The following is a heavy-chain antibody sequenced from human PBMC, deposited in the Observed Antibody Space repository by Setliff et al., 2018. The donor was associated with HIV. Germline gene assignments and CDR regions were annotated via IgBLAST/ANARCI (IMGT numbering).Heavy chain of an antibody. V-gene: IGHV4-38-2*01. D-gene: IGHD2-21*01. CDR3: ARRRETIVVVIGIPNWYFDH. J-gene: IGHJ2*01. CDR1: GYSISSGYY. CDR2: IYHSGST. Sequence: PSETLSLTCAVSGYSISSGYYWGWIRQPPGKGLEWIGTIYHSGSTYYNPSLKSRVTISVDTSKNQFSLRLSSVTAADSAVYYCARRRETIVVVIGIPNWYFDHWGRGTLVTVSS.